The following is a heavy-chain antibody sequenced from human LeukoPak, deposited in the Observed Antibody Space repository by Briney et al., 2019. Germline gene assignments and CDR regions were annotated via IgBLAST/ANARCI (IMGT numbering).Heavy chain of an antibody. D-gene: IGHD5-18*01. J-gene: IGHJ4*02. CDR3: ARTRGYSYGYVRGGLDY. CDR2: IKQDGSEK. V-gene: IGHV3-7*03. Sequence: GGSLRLSCAASGFSFSSSWMIWVRQAPGKGLEWVATIKQDGSEKFYLDSVRGRFTISRDNAKNSLYLQMNSLRAEDTAVYYCARTRGYSYGYVRGGLDYWGQGTLVTVSS. CDR1: GFSFSSSW.